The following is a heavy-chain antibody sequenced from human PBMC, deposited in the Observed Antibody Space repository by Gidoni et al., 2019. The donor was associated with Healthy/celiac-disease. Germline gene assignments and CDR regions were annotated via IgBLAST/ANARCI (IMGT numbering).Heavy chain of an antibody. CDR2: INPNNGGT. D-gene: IGHD3-22*01. CDR3: ARDHEDRSGYQTDY. CDR1: GYTFSAYY. J-gene: IGHJ4*02. Sequence: QVLLVQSGAEVKKPGASVKVSCKASGYTFSAYYIHWVRQTPGQGLEWMGWINPNNGGTKYEQKFQGRVTMTRDTSINTAYMELGRLRSDDAAVYYCARDHEDRSGYQTDYWGQGTLVTVSS. V-gene: IGHV1-2*02.